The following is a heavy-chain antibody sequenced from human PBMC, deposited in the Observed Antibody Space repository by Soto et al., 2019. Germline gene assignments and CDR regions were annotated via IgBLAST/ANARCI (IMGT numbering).Heavy chain of an antibody. Sequence: ASVKVCCKDSGGRKSSYTMSWVRQATGQGLEWMGRIIPILGIANYAQKFQGRVTITADKSTSTAYMELSSLRSEDTAVYYCARHTYRGYCSGGSCYELDPWGQGTLVTVS. CDR2: IIPILGIA. V-gene: IGHV1-69*02. CDR3: ARHTYRGYCSGGSCYELDP. CDR1: GGRKSSYT. D-gene: IGHD2-15*01. J-gene: IGHJ5*02.